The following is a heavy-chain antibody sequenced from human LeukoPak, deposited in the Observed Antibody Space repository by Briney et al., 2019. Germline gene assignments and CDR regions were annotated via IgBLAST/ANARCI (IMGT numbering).Heavy chain of an antibody. D-gene: IGHD2-15*01. CDR2: ISGSGGST. J-gene: IGHJ6*04. CDR1: GFTFSSYA. Sequence: PGGSLRLSCAASGFTFSSYAMSWVRQAPGKGLDCVSAISGSGGSTYYAGSVKGRFTISRDNSKNTLYLQMNSLRAEDTAVYYCAKDRDIVVVVAADVWGKGTTVTVSS. V-gene: IGHV3-23*01. CDR3: AKDRDIVVVVAADV.